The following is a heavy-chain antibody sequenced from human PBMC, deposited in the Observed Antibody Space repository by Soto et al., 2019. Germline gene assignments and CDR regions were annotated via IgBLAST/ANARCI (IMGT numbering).Heavy chain of an antibody. Sequence: ASVKVSCKASGYTFTSYDINWGRQATGQGLEWMGWMNPNSGNTGYAQKFQGRVTMTRNTSISTAYKELSSLGSEDTAVYYCARGKARWGSGSYFAYWGQGTLVTVSS. D-gene: IGHD3-10*01. V-gene: IGHV1-8*01. CDR1: GYTFTSYD. J-gene: IGHJ4*02. CDR3: ARGKARWGSGSYFAY. CDR2: MNPNSGNT.